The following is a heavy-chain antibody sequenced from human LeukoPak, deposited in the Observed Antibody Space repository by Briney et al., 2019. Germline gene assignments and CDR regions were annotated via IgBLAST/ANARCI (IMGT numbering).Heavy chain of an antibody. CDR2: IHHGGTT. V-gene: IGHV4-31*03. CDR3: ARGDSYGSFDY. J-gene: IGHJ4*02. CDR1: GGSINSGNYY. D-gene: IGHD5-18*01. Sequence: SETLSLTCTVSGGSINSGNYYWGRIRRHPEKGLEWIANIHHGGTTYYNPSLKSRVTISIDTSKKEFSLMLTSVTAADPAVYYCARGDSYGSFDYWGQGILVTVSS.